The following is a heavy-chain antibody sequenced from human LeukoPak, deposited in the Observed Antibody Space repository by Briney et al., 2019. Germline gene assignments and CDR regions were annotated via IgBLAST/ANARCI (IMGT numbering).Heavy chain of an antibody. V-gene: IGHV3-33*01. Sequence: GGSLRLSCAASGFTFNDYGLHWVRQAPGKGLEWVAVIWYDGSNKYYADSVKGRFTISRDNSKNTVYLQMNSLRAEDTALYYCARDYCSSTSCYDYWGQGTLVTVSS. CDR1: GFTFNDYG. D-gene: IGHD2-2*01. CDR2: IWYDGSNK. J-gene: IGHJ4*02. CDR3: ARDYCSSTSCYDY.